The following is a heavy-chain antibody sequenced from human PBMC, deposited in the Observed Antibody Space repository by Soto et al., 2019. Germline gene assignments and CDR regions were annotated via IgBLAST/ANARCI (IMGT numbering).Heavy chain of an antibody. CDR2: IIPILGIT. Sequence: ASVKVSCKASGGTFSSYTISWVRQAPGQGLEWMGRIIPILGITNYAQKFQGRVTITADKSTSTAYMELRSLRSDDTAVYYCARDFYGDYPNFDYWGQGTLVTVSS. D-gene: IGHD4-17*01. V-gene: IGHV1-69*04. J-gene: IGHJ4*02. CDR3: ARDFYGDYPNFDY. CDR1: GGTFSSYT.